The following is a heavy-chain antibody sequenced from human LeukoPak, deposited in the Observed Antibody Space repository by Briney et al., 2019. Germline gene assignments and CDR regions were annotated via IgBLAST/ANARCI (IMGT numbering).Heavy chain of an antibody. V-gene: IGHV3-73*01. CDR2: IRSKANSYAT. J-gene: IGHJ4*02. Sequence: GGSLRLSCAASGFTFSGSAMHWVRQASGKGLEWVGRIRSKANSYATAHAASVKGRFTISRDDSKNTAYLQMNSLKTEDTAVYYCTRHAVTFGGVIIDYWGQGTLVTVSS. CDR3: TRHAVTFGGVIIDY. CDR1: GFTFSGSA. D-gene: IGHD3-16*02.